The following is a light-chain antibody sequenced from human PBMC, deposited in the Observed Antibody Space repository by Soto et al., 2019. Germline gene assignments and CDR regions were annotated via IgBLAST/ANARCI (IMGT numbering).Light chain of an antibody. J-gene: IGKJ5*01. CDR3: QPRQNRPLT. V-gene: IGKV3-11*01. CDR1: QTIRGL. CDR2: DTS. Sequence: MLWAQAASTLSVCAGCRGSVSCRASQTIRGLLAWYQHRPGQAPRLIIYDTSNRATGIPASFSGIVSRTDFNLTLRSLDTADCAVYDSQPRQNRPLTVSPGTRLEIK.